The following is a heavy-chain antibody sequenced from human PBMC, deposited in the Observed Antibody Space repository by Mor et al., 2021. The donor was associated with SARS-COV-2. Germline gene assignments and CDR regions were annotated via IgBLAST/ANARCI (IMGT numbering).Heavy chain of an antibody. Sequence: NPSLKSRVTISVDKSKNQLSLKLSSVTAADTAVYYCAREGSAATFDYWGLGTLVTVSS. CDR3: AREGSAATFDY. D-gene: IGHD2-15*01. V-gene: IGHV4-4*02. J-gene: IGHJ4*02.